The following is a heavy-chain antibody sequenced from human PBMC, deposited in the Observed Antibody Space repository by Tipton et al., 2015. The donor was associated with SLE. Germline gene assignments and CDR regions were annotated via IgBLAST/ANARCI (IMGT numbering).Heavy chain of an antibody. CDR1: GGSISSSSYY. CDR2: MYYSGST. J-gene: IGHJ4*02. V-gene: IGHV4-39*01. D-gene: IGHD3-22*01. Sequence: GLVKPSETLSLTCTVSGGSISSSSYYWGWIRQPPGKGLEWIGSMYYSGSTYYNPSLKSRVTISVDTSKNQFSLKLSSVTAADTAVYYCAGDSSGYRVFDYWGQGTLVTVSS. CDR3: AGDSSGYRVFDY.